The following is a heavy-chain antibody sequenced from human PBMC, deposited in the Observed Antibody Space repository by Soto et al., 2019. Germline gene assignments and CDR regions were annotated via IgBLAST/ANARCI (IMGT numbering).Heavy chain of an antibody. Sequence: QVQLVQSGAEVKKPGSSVKVSCKASGGTFSSSAISWVRQAPGQGLEWMGGIIPIFGTANYAQKFQGIVTITADESTSPAYMELSSLRSADTAVYYCARGPSRGSLTHFDYWGQGTLVTVSS. D-gene: IGHD1-26*01. CDR2: IIPIFGTA. CDR1: GGTFSSSA. J-gene: IGHJ4*02. CDR3: ARGPSRGSLTHFDY. V-gene: IGHV1-69*01.